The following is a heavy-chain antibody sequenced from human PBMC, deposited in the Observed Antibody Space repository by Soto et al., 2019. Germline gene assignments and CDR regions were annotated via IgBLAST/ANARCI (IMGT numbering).Heavy chain of an antibody. V-gene: IGHV1-18*01. D-gene: IGHD4-4*01. J-gene: IGHJ4*02. CDR2: INVYNGNT. CDR3: GRDGVAVTTGISGY. Sequence: QVQLVQSGAEVKKPGASVKVSCKASGYTFTSYAISWVRQAPGQGLEWMGWINVYNGNTTYAQKFQGRVTMTTDTSTSTVYMELRSLTSDDTAVYYCGRDGVAVTTGISGYWGQGTLVTVSS. CDR1: GYTFTSYA.